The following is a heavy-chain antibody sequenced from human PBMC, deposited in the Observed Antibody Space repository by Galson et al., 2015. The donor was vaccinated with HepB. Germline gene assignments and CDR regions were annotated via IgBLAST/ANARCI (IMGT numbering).Heavy chain of an antibody. D-gene: IGHD3-16*01. CDR3: AHTRPEPTGGWDFDY. V-gene: IGHV2-5*01. CDR2: IYWNDDK. CDR1: GFSLSTSGVG. J-gene: IGHJ4*02. Sequence: PALVKPTQTLTLTCTFSGFSLSTSGVGVGWIRQPPGKALEWLALIYWNDDKRYSPSLKSRLTITKDTSKNQVVLTMTNMDPVDTATYYCAHTRPEPTGGWDFDYWGQGTLVTVSS.